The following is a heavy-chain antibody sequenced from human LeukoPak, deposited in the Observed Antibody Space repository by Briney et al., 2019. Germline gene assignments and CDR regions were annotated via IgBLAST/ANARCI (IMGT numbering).Heavy chain of an antibody. CDR3: ARQNSAAGY. D-gene: IGHD6-13*01. CDR1: GDSISSSSYY. Sequence: SETLSLTCTVSGDSISSSSYYWGWIRQPPGKGLERIGTIYYSGSTYYNPSLKSRVTISVDTSKNQFSLKLSSVTAADTAVYFCARQNSAAGYWGQGTLVTVSS. V-gene: IGHV4-39*01. CDR2: IYYSGST. J-gene: IGHJ4*02.